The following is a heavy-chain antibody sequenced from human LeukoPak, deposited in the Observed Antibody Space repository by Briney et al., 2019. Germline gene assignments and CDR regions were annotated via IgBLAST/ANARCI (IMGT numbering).Heavy chain of an antibody. CDR3: AKDRSSIAAAPLDY. V-gene: IGHV3-21*04. CDR1: GFTFSSYS. D-gene: IGHD6-13*01. J-gene: IGHJ4*02. Sequence: GGSLRLSCAASGFTFSSYSMNWVRQAPGKGLEWVSSISSSSSYIYYADSVKGRFTISRDNSKNTLYLQMNSLRAEDTAVYYCAKDRSSIAAAPLDYWGQGTLVTVSS. CDR2: ISSSSSYI.